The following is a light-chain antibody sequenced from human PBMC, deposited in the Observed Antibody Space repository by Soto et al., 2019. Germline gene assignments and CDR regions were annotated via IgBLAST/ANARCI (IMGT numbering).Light chain of an antibody. V-gene: IGKV3-20*01. CDR1: QSVRNNY. CDR2: GAS. J-gene: IGKJ5*01. CDR3: QQYGNPRIT. Sequence: EIVLTQSPGTLSLSPGERATLSCRASQSVRNNYLAWYQQKPGPAPRLLISGASSRAAGIPDRFSGSGSETDFTLTISRLEPEDFALNFCQQYGNPRITFGQGTRLEIK.